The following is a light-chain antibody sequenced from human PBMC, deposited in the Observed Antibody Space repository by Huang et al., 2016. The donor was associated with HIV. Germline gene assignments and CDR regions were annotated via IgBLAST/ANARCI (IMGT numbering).Light chain of an antibody. CDR3: QQYNNWPPVT. V-gene: IGKV3D-15*01. CDR1: QSVSSN. CDR2: GAS. Sequence: EVVMTQPPATLSVSPGERATLSCRASQSVSSNLAWSQQKPGQAPRLLIYGASTRATGIPARFSGSGSGTEFTLTISSLQSEDFAVYYCQQYNNWPPVTFGQGTKLEIK. J-gene: IGKJ2*01.